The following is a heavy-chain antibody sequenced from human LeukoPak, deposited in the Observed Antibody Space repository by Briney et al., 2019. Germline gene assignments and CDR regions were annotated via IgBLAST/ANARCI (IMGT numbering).Heavy chain of an antibody. CDR1: GFTFSSYS. Sequence: PGGSLRLSCAASGFTFSSYSMNWVRQAPGKGLEWVSSISSSSSYIYYADSVKGRFTISRDNAKNSLYLQMNSLRAEDTAVYYCAEVAPWIQLWFYYYGMDVWGQGTTVTVSS. CDR2: ISSSSSYI. D-gene: IGHD5-18*01. J-gene: IGHJ6*02. CDR3: AEVAPWIQLWFYYYGMDV. V-gene: IGHV3-21*04.